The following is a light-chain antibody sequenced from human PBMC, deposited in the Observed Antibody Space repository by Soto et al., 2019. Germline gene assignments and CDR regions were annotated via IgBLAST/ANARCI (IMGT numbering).Light chain of an antibody. V-gene: IGLV1-51*02. Sequence: QSVLTQPPSVSAAPGQKVTISCSGSDSNIGNDHVSWYQQFPGTAPKLLIYENNKRPSGIPDRFSGSKSGTSATLDITGLQTGDEADYYCGTWDRGLSAGVIGGGTKLTVL. CDR2: ENN. CDR3: GTWDRGLSAGV. J-gene: IGLJ3*02. CDR1: DSNIGNDH.